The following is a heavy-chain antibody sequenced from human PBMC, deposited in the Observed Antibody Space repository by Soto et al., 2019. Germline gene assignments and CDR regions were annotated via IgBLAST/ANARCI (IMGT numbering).Heavy chain of an antibody. CDR2: IYSGGST. CDR1: GFTVSSNY. D-gene: IGHD3-3*01. Sequence: QLGGSLRLSCAASGFTVSSNYMSWVRQAPGKGLEWVSVIYSGGSTYYADSVKGRFTISRDNSKNTLYLQMNSLRAEDTAVYYCARDHFGSNYYGMDVWGQGTTVTVSS. V-gene: IGHV3-53*01. J-gene: IGHJ6*02. CDR3: ARDHFGSNYYGMDV.